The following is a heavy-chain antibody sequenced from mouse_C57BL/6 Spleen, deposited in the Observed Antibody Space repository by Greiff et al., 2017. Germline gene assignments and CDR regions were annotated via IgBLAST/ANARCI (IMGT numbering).Heavy chain of an antibody. V-gene: IGHV1-19*01. CDR2: INPYNGGT. Sequence: VQLQQSGPVLVKPGASVKMSCKASGYTFTDYDMNWVKQSHGKSLEWIGVINPYNGGTSYNQKFKGKATLTVDKSSSTACMELNSLTSEDSSVDYCARRGGRSYALDYWGQGTSVTVSS. CDR1: GYTFTDYD. J-gene: IGHJ4*01. CDR3: ARRGGRSYALDY.